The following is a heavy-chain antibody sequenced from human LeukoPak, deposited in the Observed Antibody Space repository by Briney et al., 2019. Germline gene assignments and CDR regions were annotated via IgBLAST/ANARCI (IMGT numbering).Heavy chain of an antibody. CDR3: ASSIAVAGYSDY. CDR1: GGSISSYY. Sequence: PSETLSLTCTVSGGSISSYYWSWIRQPPGKGLEWIGYIHYSGSTNYNPSLKSRVTISVDTSKNQFSLKLSSVTAADTAVYYCASSIAVAGYSDYWGQGTLVTVSS. V-gene: IGHV4-59*01. CDR2: IHYSGST. J-gene: IGHJ4*02. D-gene: IGHD6-19*01.